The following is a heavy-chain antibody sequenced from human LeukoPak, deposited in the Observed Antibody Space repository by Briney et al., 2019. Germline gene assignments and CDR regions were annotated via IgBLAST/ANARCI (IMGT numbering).Heavy chain of an antibody. D-gene: IGHD3-22*01. CDR1: GYTLTGYY. J-gene: IGHJ5*02. CDR2: INPNSGGT. V-gene: IGHV1-2*02. Sequence: ASVKVSCKASGYTLTGYYMHWVRQAPGQGLEWMGWINPNSGGTNYAQKFQGRVTMTRDTSISTAYMELSRLRSDDTAVYYCAGGGPYYYDSSGLFSFDPWGQGTLVTVSS. CDR3: AGGGPYYYDSSGLFSFDP.